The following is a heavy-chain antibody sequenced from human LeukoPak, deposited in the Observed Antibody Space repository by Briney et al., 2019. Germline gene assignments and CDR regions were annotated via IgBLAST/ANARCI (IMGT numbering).Heavy chain of an antibody. CDR2: ISISGGST. CDR3: ARSSGYYSHLDY. J-gene: IGHJ4*02. Sequence: GGSLRLSCAASGFTFSISAMSWVRQAPGKGLEWVSSISISGGSTYYADSVKGRFTISRDNSKSTLYLQMNSLRAEDTAVYFCARSSGYYSHLDYWGQGALVTVSS. CDR1: GFTFSISA. V-gene: IGHV3-23*01. D-gene: IGHD3-22*01.